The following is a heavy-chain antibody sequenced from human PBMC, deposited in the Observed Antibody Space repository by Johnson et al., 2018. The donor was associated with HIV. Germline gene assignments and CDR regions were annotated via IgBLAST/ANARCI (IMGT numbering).Heavy chain of an antibody. CDR2: IYSGGST. V-gene: IGHV3-66*02. D-gene: IGHD3-3*01. Sequence: VQLVESGGGLVQPGGSLRLSCAASGFTVSSNYMSWVRQAPGKGLEWVSVIYSGGSTYYADSVKGRFTISRDNSKHTLYLQKNSLRAEDTAVYYCARGSPYYNFWSGYVDAFDIWGQGTMVTVSS. J-gene: IGHJ3*02. CDR1: GFTVSSNY. CDR3: ARGSPYYNFWSGYVDAFDI.